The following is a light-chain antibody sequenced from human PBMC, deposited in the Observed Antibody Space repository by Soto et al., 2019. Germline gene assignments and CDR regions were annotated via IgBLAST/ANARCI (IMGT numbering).Light chain of an antibody. V-gene: IGKV3-20*01. CDR3: YQYGCSAPGT. CDR1: QSVSSSY. CDR2: GAS. J-gene: IGKJ1*01. Sequence: ATLSYSAIQSVSSSYLAWYQQKPGQAPRLLIYGASSRATGIADRCSGSGSGEEFIVTTRSMEREETGALYCYQYGCSAPGTFGRGTKVDIK.